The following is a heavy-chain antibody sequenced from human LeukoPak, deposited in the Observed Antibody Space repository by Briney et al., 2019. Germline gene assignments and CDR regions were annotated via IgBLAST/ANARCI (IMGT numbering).Heavy chain of an antibody. J-gene: IGHJ4*02. CDR2: ISSDGSST. CDR1: GFTFSSYW. CDR3: ASRIPYDSSSY. D-gene: IGHD3-22*01. Sequence: PGGSLRLTCAASGFTFSSYWVHWVRQAPGKGLVWVSRISSDGSSTDYADSVKGRFTISRDNAKNTLYLQMNSLRAEDTAVYYCASRIPYDSSSYWGQGTLVTVSS. V-gene: IGHV3-74*01.